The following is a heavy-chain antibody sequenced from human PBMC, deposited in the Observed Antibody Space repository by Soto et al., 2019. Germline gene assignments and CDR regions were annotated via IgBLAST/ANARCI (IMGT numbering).Heavy chain of an antibody. CDR3: ARQPRYYYGMDV. V-gene: IGHV4-59*01. CDR2: IYYSGST. CDR1: GGSISSYY. J-gene: IGHJ6*02. Sequence: SETLSLTCTVSGGSISSYYWSWIRQAPGKGLEWIGYIYYSGSTNYNPSLKGRVTISVDTSKNQFSLKLNSVTAADTAVYYCARQPRYYYGMDVWGQGTTVTVSS.